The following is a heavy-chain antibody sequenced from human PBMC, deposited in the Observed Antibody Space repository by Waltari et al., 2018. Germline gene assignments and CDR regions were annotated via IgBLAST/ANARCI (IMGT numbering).Heavy chain of an antibody. Sequence: EVQLVESGGGLIQPGGSLRLSCAASGFTVSSNYMSWVRQAPGKGLEWVAVIYSGGSTYYADSVKGRFTISRDNSKNTLYLQMNSLRAEDTAVYYCARGTYSSGWYPFDYWGQGTLVTVSS. V-gene: IGHV3-53*01. D-gene: IGHD6-19*01. CDR3: ARGTYSSGWYPFDY. J-gene: IGHJ4*02. CDR2: IYSGGST. CDR1: GFTVSSNY.